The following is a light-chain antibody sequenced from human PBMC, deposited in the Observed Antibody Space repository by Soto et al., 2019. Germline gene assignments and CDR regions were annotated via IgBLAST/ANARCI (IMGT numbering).Light chain of an antibody. V-gene: IGKV2-28*01. CDR2: LGS. J-gene: IGKJ5*01. CDR1: QSLLHSNGYNY. Sequence: DIVMTQSPLSLPVTPGDPASISCRSSQSLLHSNGYNYLDWYLQKPGQSPQLLIYLGSNRSSGVPDRFSGSGSGTDFTLKISRVEAEDVGVYYCMQALQTPITFGQGTRLEIK. CDR3: MQALQTPIT.